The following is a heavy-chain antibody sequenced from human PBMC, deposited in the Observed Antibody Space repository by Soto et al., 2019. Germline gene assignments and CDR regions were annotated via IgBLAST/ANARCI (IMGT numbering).Heavy chain of an antibody. V-gene: IGHV4-39*01. J-gene: IGHJ5*02. CDR2: IYYSGST. CDR1: GGSISSSSYY. CDR3: ARGLSSGWDDWFDP. Sequence: SETLSLTCTVSGGSISSSSYYWGWIRQPPGKGLEWIGSIYYSGSTYYNPSLKSRVTISVDTSKNQFSLKLSSVTAADTAVYYCARGLSSGWDDWFDPWGQGTLVTVSS. D-gene: IGHD6-19*01.